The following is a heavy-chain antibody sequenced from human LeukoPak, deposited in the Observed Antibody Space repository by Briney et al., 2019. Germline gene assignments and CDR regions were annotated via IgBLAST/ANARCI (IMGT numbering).Heavy chain of an antibody. J-gene: IGHJ3*02. CDR2: IYSGGST. Sequence: GGSLRLSCAASGFTFSSYAMSWVRQAPGKGLEWVSVIYSGGSTYYADSVKGRFTISRDNSKNTLYLQMNSLRAEDTAVYYCARDAPGIAPHDAFDIWGQGTMVTVSS. CDR1: GFTFSSYA. CDR3: ARDAPGIAPHDAFDI. V-gene: IGHV3-66*01. D-gene: IGHD6-13*01.